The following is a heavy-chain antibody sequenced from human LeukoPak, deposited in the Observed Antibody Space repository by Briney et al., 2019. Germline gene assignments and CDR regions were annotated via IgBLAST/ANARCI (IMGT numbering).Heavy chain of an antibody. CDR1: GGSFSGYY. CDR2: INHSGST. Sequence: PSETLSLTCAVYGGSFSGYYWSWIRQPPGKGLEWIGEINHSGSTNYNPSLKSRVTISVDTSKNQFSLKLSSVTAADTAVYYCARQSGYDFSYFDYWGQGTLGTVSS. CDR3: ARQSGYDFSYFDY. J-gene: IGHJ4*02. D-gene: IGHD5-12*01. V-gene: IGHV4-34*01.